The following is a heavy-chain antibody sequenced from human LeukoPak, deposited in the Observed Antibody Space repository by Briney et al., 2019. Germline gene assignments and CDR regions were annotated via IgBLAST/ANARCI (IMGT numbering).Heavy chain of an antibody. CDR3: ARVLPGYCNSTSCYYFDY. Sequence: PSETLSLTCTVSGGSVNSYSWSWIRQPPGKGLEYIGYIHYTGSTNYNPSLKSRVTISIDMSKNQFSLKLSSVTAADTAVYYCARVLPGYCNSTSCYYFDYWGQGTLVTVSS. CDR1: GGSVNSYS. J-gene: IGHJ4*02. V-gene: IGHV4-59*02. CDR2: IHYTGST. D-gene: IGHD2-2*01.